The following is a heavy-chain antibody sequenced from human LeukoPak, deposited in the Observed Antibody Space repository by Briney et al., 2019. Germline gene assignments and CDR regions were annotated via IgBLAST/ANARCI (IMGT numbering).Heavy chain of an antibody. CDR2: FDPEDGET. CDR3: ATDLRGSGQEGDY. V-gene: IGHV1-24*01. J-gene: IGHJ4*02. CDR1: GYTLTELS. Sequence: ASVKVSCKVSGYTLTELSMHWVRQAPGKGLEWMGGFDPEDGETIYAQKFQGGVTMTEDTSTDTAYMELSSLRSEDTAVYYCATDLRGSGQEGDYWGQGTLVTVSS. D-gene: IGHD6-19*01.